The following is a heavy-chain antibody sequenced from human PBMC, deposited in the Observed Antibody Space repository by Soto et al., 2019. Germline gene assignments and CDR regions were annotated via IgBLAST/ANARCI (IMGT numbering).Heavy chain of an antibody. CDR3: ARGRGYCSGGSCYEGDWFDP. Sequence: SVKVSCKTSGFTFSSSAVHWVRQARGHRLQWIGWIDVGSANANYAQMLQERVTISRDMSTSTAYMELSSLRPEDTAVYYCARGRGYCSGGSCYEGDWFDPWGQGTLVTVSS. D-gene: IGHD2-15*01. CDR2: IDVGSANA. J-gene: IGHJ5*02. V-gene: IGHV1-58*01. CDR1: GFTFSSSA.